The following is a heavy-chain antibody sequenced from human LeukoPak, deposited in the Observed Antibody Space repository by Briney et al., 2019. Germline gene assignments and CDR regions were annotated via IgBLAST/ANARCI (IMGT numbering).Heavy chain of an antibody. CDR3: ARTRIAAAGTDY. CDR2: IYYSGST. V-gene: IGHV4-61*05. CDR1: GGSISTSNYY. Sequence: PSETLSLTCTVSGGSISTSNYYWGWIRQPPGKGLEWIGYIYYSGSTNYNPSLKSRVTISVDTSKNQFSLKLSSVTAADTAVYYCARTRIAAAGTDYWGQGTLVTVSS. D-gene: IGHD6-13*01. J-gene: IGHJ4*02.